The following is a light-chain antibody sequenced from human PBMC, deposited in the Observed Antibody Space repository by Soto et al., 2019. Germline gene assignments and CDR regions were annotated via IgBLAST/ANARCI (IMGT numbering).Light chain of an antibody. CDR3: QQFATSTT. CDR1: HNIERW. J-gene: IGKJ1*01. CDR2: DAS. V-gene: IGKV1-5*01. Sequence: IQMTQSPSTLPASLGDRVTITCRASHNIERWMAWYQQKPGKAPSLLIFDASTLHSGVPSRFSGSGSGTDFTLTISSPQPDDFATYYCQQFATSTTFGQGTKVDIK.